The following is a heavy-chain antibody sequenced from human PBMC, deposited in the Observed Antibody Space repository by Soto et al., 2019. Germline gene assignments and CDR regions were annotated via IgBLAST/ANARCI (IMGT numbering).Heavy chain of an antibody. CDR1: GGTFSSYA. Sequence: SVKVSCKASGGTFSSYAISWVRQAPGQGLEWMGGIIPIFGTANYAQKFQGRVTITADESTSTAYMELSSLRSEDTAVYYCARIPDLGYCSGGSCYYFDYWGQGTLVTVYS. V-gene: IGHV1-69*13. CDR2: IIPIFGTA. CDR3: ARIPDLGYCSGGSCYYFDY. D-gene: IGHD2-15*01. J-gene: IGHJ4*02.